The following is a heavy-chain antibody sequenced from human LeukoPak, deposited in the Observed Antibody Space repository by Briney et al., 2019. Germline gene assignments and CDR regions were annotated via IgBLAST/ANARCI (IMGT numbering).Heavy chain of an antibody. CDR1: GFTFSSYW. CDR3: ASSSQYYYDSSDLDY. D-gene: IGHD3-22*01. V-gene: IGHV3-74*01. J-gene: IGHJ4*02. CDR2: INSDGSST. Sequence: PGGSLRLSCAASGFTFSSYWMHWVRQAPGKGLVWVSRINSDGSSTSYAGSVKGRFTISRDNAKNALYLQMNSLRAEDTAVYYCASSSQYYYDSSDLDYWGQGTLVTVSS.